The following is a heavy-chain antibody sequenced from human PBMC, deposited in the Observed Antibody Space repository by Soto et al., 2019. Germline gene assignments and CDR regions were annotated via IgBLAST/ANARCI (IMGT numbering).Heavy chain of an antibody. D-gene: IGHD3-3*01. J-gene: IGHJ4*02. Sequence: EVQLLESGGGLVQPGGSLRLSCAASGFTVSSYAMSRVRQAPGKGLEWVSAISGSGGSTYYTDSVKGRFSISRDNSKNTLYLQMNSLRAEDTAVYYCAKDKRFLDYWGQGTLVTVSS. CDR3: AKDKRFLDY. V-gene: IGHV3-23*01. CDR2: ISGSGGST. CDR1: GFTVSSYA.